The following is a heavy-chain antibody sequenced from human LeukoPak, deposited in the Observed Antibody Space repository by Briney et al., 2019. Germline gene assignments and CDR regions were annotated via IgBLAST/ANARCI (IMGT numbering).Heavy chain of an antibody. CDR2: IYPGDSDSRDSP. CDR1: GYSFTSHW. J-gene: IGHJ3*02. D-gene: IGHD1-20*01. V-gene: IGHV5-51*01. Sequence: KAGESLKISCKGSGYSFTSHWIGWVRQMPGKGLEWMGIIYPGDSDSRDSPRYSPSFQGQVTISADKSISTAYLQRSSLKASDTAIYYCARAIITGTTFAFDIRGQGTMVTVSS. CDR3: ARAIITGTTFAFDI.